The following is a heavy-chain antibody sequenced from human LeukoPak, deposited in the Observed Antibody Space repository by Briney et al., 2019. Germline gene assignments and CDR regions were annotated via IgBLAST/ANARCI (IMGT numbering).Heavy chain of an antibody. CDR2: ISSNGRTI. J-gene: IGHJ4*02. Sequence: PGGSLRLSCATSGFTFSDYYMSWIRQAPGKGLEWVSYISSNGRTIYYADSVKGRFTISRDNAKNSLFLQMNSLRAEDTAVYYCARDRQARGYSSSWYGPDYWGQGTLVTVSS. CDR3: ARDRQARGYSSSWYGPDY. D-gene: IGHD6-13*01. V-gene: IGHV3-11*01. CDR1: GFTFSDYY.